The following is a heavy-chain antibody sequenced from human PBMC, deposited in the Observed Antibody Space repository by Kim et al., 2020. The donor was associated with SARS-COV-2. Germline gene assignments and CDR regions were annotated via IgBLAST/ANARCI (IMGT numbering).Heavy chain of an antibody. Sequence: SETLSLTCTVSGGSVTSYYWSWIRQPPGKGLEWIGYIYYSGSTNYNPSLKSRVTISVDTSKDQFSLKLSSVTAADTAVYYCARVTSVAGTRYVDLWGRGT. J-gene: IGHJ2*01. D-gene: IGHD6-19*01. CDR1: GGSVTSYY. V-gene: IGHV4-59*02. CDR3: ARVTSVAGTRYVDL. CDR2: IYYSGST.